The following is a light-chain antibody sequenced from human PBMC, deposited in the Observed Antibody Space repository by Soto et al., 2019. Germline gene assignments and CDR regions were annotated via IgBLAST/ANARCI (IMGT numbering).Light chain of an antibody. CDR1: QSLLDSDGGNTF. CDR3: MQRAEFPFT. V-gene: IGKV2-40*01. CDR2: TVS. J-gene: IGKJ3*01. Sequence: DIVMTQTPLSLPVTPGEPASISCRSSQSLLDSDGGNTFLDWYLQKPGQSPQLLIYTVSYRASGVPDRLSGSGSVTDFTLKISRVEAEDVGVYYCMQRAEFPFTFGPGTKVDIK.